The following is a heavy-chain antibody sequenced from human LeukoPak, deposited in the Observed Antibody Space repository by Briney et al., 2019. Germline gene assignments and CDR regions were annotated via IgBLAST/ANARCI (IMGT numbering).Heavy chain of an antibody. CDR3: ASSAVAGKRSAFDI. Sequence: SETLSLTCTVSGGSITSGGFCWSWIRQHPGKGLEWIGHIYYGGNTYYNPSLKSRVLMSVDTSKNQFSLKLSSVTAADTAVYYCASSAVAGKRSAFDIWGQGTMVTVSS. CDR2: IYYGGNT. D-gene: IGHD6-19*01. J-gene: IGHJ3*02. CDR1: GGSITSGGFC. V-gene: IGHV4-31*03.